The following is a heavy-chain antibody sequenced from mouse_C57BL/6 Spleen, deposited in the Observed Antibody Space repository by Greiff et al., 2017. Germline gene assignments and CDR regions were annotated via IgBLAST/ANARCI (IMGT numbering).Heavy chain of an antibody. J-gene: IGHJ3*01. CDR3: ARPWFAY. CDR2: ISNGGGST. CDR1: GFTFSDYY. V-gene: IGHV5-12*01. Sequence: EVMLEESGGGLVQPGGSLILSCAASGFTFSDYYMYWVRQTPEKRLEWVAYISNGGGSTNYHDTVKSRFTISRDNAENTLYWQMSRLKSEDTAMYYCARPWFAYWGQGTLVTVSA.